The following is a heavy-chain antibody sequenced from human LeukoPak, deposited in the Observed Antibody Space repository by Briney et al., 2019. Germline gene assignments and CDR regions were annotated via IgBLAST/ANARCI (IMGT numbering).Heavy chain of an antibody. CDR2: ISTYNGNT. Sequence: GASVEVSCKASGHTFTSYGIRWVRQAPGQGLEWMGWISTYNGNTKYAQKFQVRLTMTTDTSTTTAYMELRSLRSDDTAVYYCARLPSDDFWSGYYFKGHFDHWGQGTPVTVSS. CDR1: GHTFTSYG. J-gene: IGHJ4*02. CDR3: ARLPSDDFWSGYYFKGHFDH. V-gene: IGHV1-18*01. D-gene: IGHD3-3*01.